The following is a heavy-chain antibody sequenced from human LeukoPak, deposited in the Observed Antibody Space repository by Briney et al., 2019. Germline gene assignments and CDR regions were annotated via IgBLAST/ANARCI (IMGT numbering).Heavy chain of an antibody. CDR2: IIPIFGTA. Sequence: SVKVSCKASGGTFSSYAISWVRQAPGQGVEWMGRIIPIFGTANYAQKFQGRVTITTDESTSTAYMELSSLRSEDTAVYYCARDPLTGTSAFDIWGQGTMVTVSS. D-gene: IGHD1-20*01. V-gene: IGHV1-69*05. J-gene: IGHJ3*02. CDR1: GGTFSSYA. CDR3: ARDPLTGTSAFDI.